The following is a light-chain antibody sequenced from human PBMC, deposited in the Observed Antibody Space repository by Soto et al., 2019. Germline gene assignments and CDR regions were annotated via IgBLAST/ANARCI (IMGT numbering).Light chain of an antibody. CDR2: ATS. Sequence: DIQMTQSPSSLSASVGDRVTIXCRASQSISKYLSWFQQKPGKAPKLLIYATSSLQSGVPSRFSGSGSGTDFTLTISSLQPEDFATYYCQQSDSTPPWTFGQGTKVEIK. V-gene: IGKV1-39*01. CDR1: QSISKY. J-gene: IGKJ1*01. CDR3: QQSDSTPPWT.